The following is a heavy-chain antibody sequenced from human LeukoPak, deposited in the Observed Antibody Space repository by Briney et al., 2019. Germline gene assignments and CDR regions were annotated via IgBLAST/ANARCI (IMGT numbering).Heavy chain of an antibody. CDR1: GFTFSSYA. D-gene: IGHD3-22*01. J-gene: IGHJ4*02. CDR2: ISGSGGST. V-gene: IGHV3-23*01. CDR3: AKGSRGYYYDSSGYYGDY. Sequence: SGGSLRLSCAASGFTFSSYAMSWVRQAPGKGLEWVSAISGSGGSTYYADSVKGRFTISRDNSKNTLYLQMNSLRAEDTAVYYCAKGSRGYYYDSSGYYGDYWGQGTLVTVSS.